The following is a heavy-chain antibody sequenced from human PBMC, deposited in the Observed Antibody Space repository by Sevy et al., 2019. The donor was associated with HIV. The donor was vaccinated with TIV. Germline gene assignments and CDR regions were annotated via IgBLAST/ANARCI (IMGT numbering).Heavy chain of an antibody. Sequence: GGSLRLSCAASGFSVSSYYMGWVRQAPGKGLEWVSIKESGGQTYYADSVRGRFTIARDESANNLFLQLNNLRAEDTGVYYCARMTSTWSIDSWGQGTLVTVSS. CDR1: GFSVSSYY. CDR2: KESGGQT. J-gene: IGHJ4*02. V-gene: IGHV3-53*01. CDR3: ARMTSTWSIDS.